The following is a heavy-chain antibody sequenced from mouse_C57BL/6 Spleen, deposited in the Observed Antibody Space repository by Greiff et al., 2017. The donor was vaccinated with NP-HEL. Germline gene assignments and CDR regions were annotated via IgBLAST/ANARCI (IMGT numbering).Heavy chain of an antibody. CDR1: GYTFTDYY. Sequence: VQGVESGAELVRPGASVKLSCKASGYTFTDYYINWVKQRPGQGLEWIARIYPGSGNTYYNEKFKGKATLTAEKSSSTAYMQLSSLTSEDSAVYFCARERVIYYDYDYWGQGTTLTVSS. J-gene: IGHJ2*01. CDR3: ARERVIYYDYDY. V-gene: IGHV1-76*01. CDR2: IYPGSGNT. D-gene: IGHD2-4*01.